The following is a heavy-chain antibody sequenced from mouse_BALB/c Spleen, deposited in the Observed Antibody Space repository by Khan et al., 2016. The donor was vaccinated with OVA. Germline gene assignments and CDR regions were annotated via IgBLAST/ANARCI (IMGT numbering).Heavy chain of an antibody. V-gene: IGHV1S137*01. J-gene: IGHJ3*01. CDR3: ARGGKFAY. Sequence: QVQLQQSGAELVRPGVSVKISCKGSGYTFTDYAMHWVKQSHAKSLEWFGVISIDYGHATYNQKFKGKATMTVDKSSSTAYMELARLTSEDSAIYYCARGGKFAYWGQGTLVTVSA. CDR1: GYTFTDYA. CDR2: ISIDYGHA.